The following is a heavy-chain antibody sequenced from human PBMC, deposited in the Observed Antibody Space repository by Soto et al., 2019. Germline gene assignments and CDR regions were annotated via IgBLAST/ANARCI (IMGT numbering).Heavy chain of an antibody. Sequence: EVQLLESGGGLVQPGGSLRLSCAASGFTFSSYAMSWVRQAPGKGLEWVSAISGSGGSTYYADSVKGRFTISRDNSKIMPYRQMNSLRAEDTAVYYCAKLGLVVVPAATPYYYGMEDWGRDTTVTVCS. J-gene: IGHJ6*02. CDR3: AKLGLVVVPAATPYYYGMED. V-gene: IGHV3-23*01. CDR2: ISGSGGST. CDR1: GFTFSSYA. D-gene: IGHD2-2*01.